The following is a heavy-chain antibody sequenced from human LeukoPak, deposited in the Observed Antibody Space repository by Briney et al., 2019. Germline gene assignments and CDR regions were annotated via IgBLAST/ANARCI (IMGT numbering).Heavy chain of an antibody. Sequence: PSETLSLTCTVSGGSISSYYWSWIRQPPGKGLEWIGYIYNSGSTNYNPSLKSRVTISVDTSKNRFSLKVSSVTAADTAVYYCARGGCTSTACYPYGMDVWGQGTTVTVSS. D-gene: IGHD2-2*01. J-gene: IGHJ6*02. V-gene: IGHV4-59*08. CDR3: ARGGCTSTACYPYGMDV. CDR1: GGSISSYY. CDR2: IYNSGST.